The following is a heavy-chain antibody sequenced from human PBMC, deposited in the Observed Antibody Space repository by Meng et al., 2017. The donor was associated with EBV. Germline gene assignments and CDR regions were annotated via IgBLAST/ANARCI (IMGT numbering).Heavy chain of an antibody. V-gene: IGHV4-39*01. CDR2: VHYTGST. CDR3: ARPFPSWQSPRLDPFGA. J-gene: IGHJ5*02. CDR1: GDSISSFYY. Sequence: QRQLRESGPGRVKPSETLSLTCTVSGDSISSFYYGGWIRQPPGRGLEWIGSVHYTGSTYYSPSLKSRVTVSVDTSKNQFSLRLTSVTAADTAVYYCARPFPSWQSPRLDPFGAWGQGTLGTVSS. D-gene: IGHD6-19*01.